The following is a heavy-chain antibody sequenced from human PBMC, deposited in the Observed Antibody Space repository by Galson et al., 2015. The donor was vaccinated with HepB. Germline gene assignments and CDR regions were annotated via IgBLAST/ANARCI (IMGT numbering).Heavy chain of an antibody. CDR1: GGSIRSGDSY. J-gene: IGHJ4*02. D-gene: IGHD2/OR15-2a*01. V-gene: IGHV4-30-4*01. CDR3: ARVSTNSAVDY. Sequence: TLSLTCTVSGGSIRSGDSYWSWIRQPPGKGLEWIGYIHSSGSTYYNPSLTSRVTISLDKSKNQFSLRLSFVTAADTAMYHCARVSTNSAVDYWGQGTLVTVSS. CDR2: IHSSGST.